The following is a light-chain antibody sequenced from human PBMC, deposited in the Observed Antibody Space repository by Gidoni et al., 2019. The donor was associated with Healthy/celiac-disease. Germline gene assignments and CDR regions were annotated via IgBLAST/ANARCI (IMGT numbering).Light chain of an antibody. CDR2: DVS. J-gene: IGLJ2*01. CDR3: SSYTSSSPIVV. Sequence: QSALTQPPSVSGSPGQSITLSCTGTSSDVGGYNYVSWYHQHPGKAPKLMIYDVSNRPSGVSNRFSGSKSGNTASLTISGLQAEDEADYYCSSYTSSSPIVVFGGGTKLTVL. CDR1: SSDVGGYNY. V-gene: IGLV2-14*01.